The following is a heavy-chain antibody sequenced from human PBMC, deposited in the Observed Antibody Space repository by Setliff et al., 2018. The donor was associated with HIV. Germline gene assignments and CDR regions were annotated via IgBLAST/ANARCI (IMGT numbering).Heavy chain of an antibody. CDR3: ARGRYFDH. V-gene: IGHV1-18*04. J-gene: IGHJ4*02. Sequence: GASVKVSCKASGYTFTNYYMHWVRQAPGQGLEWMGWISTYKDYTAYAQTLQDRVTLTTDTSTGTAYMELTGLTSDDTAMYYCARGRYFDHWGQGSLVTVS. CDR2: ISTYKDYT. CDR1: GYTFTNYY.